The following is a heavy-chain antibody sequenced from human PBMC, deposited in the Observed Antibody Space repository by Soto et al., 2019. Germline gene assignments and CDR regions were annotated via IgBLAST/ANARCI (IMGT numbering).Heavy chain of an antibody. V-gene: IGHV3-23*01. Sequence: GGSLRLSCAASGFTFSSYAVSWVRQAPGQGLEWVSAISGSGGSTYYADSVKGRFTISRDNSKNTLNLQMNRLRAEDTAAYSRVNDLARIDCNDAFDNWGQGTMVTVSS. CDR1: GFTFSSYA. D-gene: IGHD2-21*02. J-gene: IGHJ3*02. CDR3: VNDLARIDCNDAFDN. CDR2: ISGSGGST.